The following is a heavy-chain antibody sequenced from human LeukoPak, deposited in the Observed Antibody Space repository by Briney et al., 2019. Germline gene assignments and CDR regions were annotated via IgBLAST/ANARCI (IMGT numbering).Heavy chain of an antibody. J-gene: IGHJ4*02. Sequence: SETLSLTCTVSGGSISSSSYYWGWIRQPPGKGLEWIGSIYYSGSTYYNPSLKSRVTISVDTSKNQFSLKLSSVTAADTAVYYCASHRFLEWLWFDYWGQGTLLTVSS. V-gene: IGHV4-39*01. D-gene: IGHD3-3*01. CDR3: ASHRFLEWLWFDY. CDR2: IYYSGST. CDR1: GGSISSSSYY.